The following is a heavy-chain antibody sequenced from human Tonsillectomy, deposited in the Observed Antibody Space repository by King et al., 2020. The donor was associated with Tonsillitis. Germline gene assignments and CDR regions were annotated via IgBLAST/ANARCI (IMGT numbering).Heavy chain of an antibody. J-gene: IGHJ6*02. CDR2: IIPIFGTP. V-gene: IGHV1-69*01. Sequence: HVQLVESGAEVKKPGSSVKVSCKASGGTFSSYAIIWVRQAPGQGLEWMGGIIPIFGTPNYAQKFRGRVTITADEYTSTAYMELSSLRSEDTAVFYCATKGLHSNYYNGMDVWVQGTTVTVSS. CDR3: ATKGLHSNYYNGMDV. CDR1: GGTFSSYA. D-gene: IGHD2-8*01.